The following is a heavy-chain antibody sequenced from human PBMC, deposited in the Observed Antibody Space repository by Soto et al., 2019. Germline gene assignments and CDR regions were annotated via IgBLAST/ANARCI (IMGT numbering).Heavy chain of an antibody. Sequence: PSGTLSLTSTDAGASISYDGFSGCWIRQSPGKGLEWIGYISHLESTYFHPSFKSRLTMSIDRTRNQFSLKLSSVTAADMAVYYCARGGGYDSFDYWGQGVLVTVSS. CDR3: ARGGGYDSFDY. CDR2: ISHLEST. CDR1: GASISYDGFS. V-gene: IGHV4-30-2*06. D-gene: IGHD5-12*01. J-gene: IGHJ4*02.